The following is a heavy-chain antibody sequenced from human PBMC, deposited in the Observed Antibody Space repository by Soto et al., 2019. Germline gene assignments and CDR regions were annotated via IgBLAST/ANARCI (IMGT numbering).Heavy chain of an antibody. CDR2: VKPVDNSR. D-gene: IGHD2-21*01. J-gene: IGHJ4*01. CDR3: TREGTVAPEYDH. V-gene: IGHV1-46*03. Sequence: ASVKVSWKASGYTFTSHFIHWVRPAPGQGLEWMGIVKPVDNSRRYAQKFQGRVTMTGDTSTSAVYMELNSLTSEDTAVYYCTREGTVAPEYDHWGQGTLVTVSS. CDR1: GYTFTSHF.